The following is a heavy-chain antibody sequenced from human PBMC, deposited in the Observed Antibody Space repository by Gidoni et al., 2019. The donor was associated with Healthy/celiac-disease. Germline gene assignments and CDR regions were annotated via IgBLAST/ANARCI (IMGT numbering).Heavy chain of an antibody. CDR3: AKERGYCTNGVCSNWFDP. CDR1: GCTVSRHA. V-gene: IGHV3-23*01. CDR2: ISGSGGST. Sequence: EGQLLETGGGWVQPGGSLRRSCADSGCTVSRHAMSWVRQAPGKGLEWVSAISGSGGSTYYAVSVKGRFTISRDNSKNTLYLQMNSLRAEDTAVYYCAKERGYCTNGVCSNWFDPWGQGTLVTVSS. D-gene: IGHD2-8*01. J-gene: IGHJ5*02.